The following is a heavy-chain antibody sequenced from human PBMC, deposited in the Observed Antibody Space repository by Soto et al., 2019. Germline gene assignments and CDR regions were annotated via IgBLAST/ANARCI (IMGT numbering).Heavy chain of an antibody. V-gene: IGHV4-34*01. CDR3: ARGWGRIFDY. CDR2: INHSGST. Sequence: QVQLQQWGAGLLKPSDTLSLTCAVYGGSFSGYYGNWIRQPPGKGLEWIGEINHSGSTNYNPSLKSRVTLSVDTSKNQFSLKLSSVTAADTAVYYCARGWGRIFDYWGQGPLVTVSS. J-gene: IGHJ4*02. CDR1: GGSFSGYY. D-gene: IGHD7-27*01.